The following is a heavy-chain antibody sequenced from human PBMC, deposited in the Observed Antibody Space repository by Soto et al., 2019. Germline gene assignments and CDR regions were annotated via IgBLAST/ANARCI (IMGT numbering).Heavy chain of an antibody. D-gene: IGHD6-19*01. Sequence: PGGSLRLSCAASGFIFSGSAIHWVRQASGKGLEWVGRIRSKTNSYATAYAESVKGRFTISRDDSMNTAYLQMNSLKTEDTAVYFCTRQTDAVQWLVVPTDYNFDYWGQGTLVTVSS. CDR1: GFIFSGSA. V-gene: IGHV3-73*01. J-gene: IGHJ4*02. CDR3: TRQTDAVQWLVVPTDYNFDY. CDR2: IRSKTNSYAT.